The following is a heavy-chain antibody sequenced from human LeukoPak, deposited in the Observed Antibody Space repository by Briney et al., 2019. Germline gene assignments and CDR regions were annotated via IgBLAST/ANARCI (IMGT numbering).Heavy chain of an antibody. Sequence: PSETLSLTCAVYGGSFSGYYWSWIRQPPGKGLEWIGEINHSGSTNYNPSLKSRVTISVDTSKNQFSLKLSSVTAADTAVYYCARGGGREMATIGSYFDYWSQGTLVTVSS. CDR1: GGSFSGYY. V-gene: IGHV4-34*01. CDR3: ARGGGREMATIGSYFDY. D-gene: IGHD5-24*01. CDR2: INHSGST. J-gene: IGHJ4*02.